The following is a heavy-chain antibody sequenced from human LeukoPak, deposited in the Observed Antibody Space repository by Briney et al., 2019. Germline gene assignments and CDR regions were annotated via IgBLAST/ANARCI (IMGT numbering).Heavy chain of an antibody. CDR1: GGSISSGSYY. V-gene: IGHV4-61*02. Sequence: MSSETLSLTCTVSGGSISSGSYYWSWIRQPAGKGLEWIGRIYTSGSTNYYPSLKSRVTISVDTSKNQFSLKLSSVTAADTAVYYCARVARRSGSYDGFSTVFDYWGQGTLVTVSS. J-gene: IGHJ4*02. CDR2: IYTSGST. CDR3: ARVARRSGSYDGFSTVFDY. D-gene: IGHD3-10*01.